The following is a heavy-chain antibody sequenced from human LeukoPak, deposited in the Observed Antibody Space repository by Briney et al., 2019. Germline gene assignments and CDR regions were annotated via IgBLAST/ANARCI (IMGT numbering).Heavy chain of an antibody. V-gene: IGHV1-2*02. J-gene: IGHJ4*02. CDR2: INPNSGGT. CDR3: ARVTGGDYDILTGYYPYPDY. Sequence: ASVKVSCKASGYTFTGYYMHWVRQAPGQGLEWMGWINPNSGGTNYAQKFQGRVTMTRDTSISTAYMELSRLRSDDTAVYYCARVTGGDYDILTGYYPYPDYWGQGTLVTVSS. CDR1: GYTFTGYY. D-gene: IGHD3-9*01.